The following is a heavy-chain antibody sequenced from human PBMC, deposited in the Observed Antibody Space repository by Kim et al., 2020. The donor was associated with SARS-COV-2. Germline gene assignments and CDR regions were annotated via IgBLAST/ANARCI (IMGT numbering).Heavy chain of an antibody. CDR3: ARGTPGLDY. D-gene: IGHD2-2*01. V-gene: IGHV4-4*02. J-gene: IGHJ4*02. CDR2: GST. Sequence: GSTNYNPSLKSRVTISVDKSKNQFSLKLSSVTAADTAVYYCARGTPGLDYWGQGTLVTVSS.